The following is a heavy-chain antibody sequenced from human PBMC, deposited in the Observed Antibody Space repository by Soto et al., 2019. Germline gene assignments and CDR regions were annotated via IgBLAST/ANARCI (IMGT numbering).Heavy chain of an antibody. CDR2: IYYSGST. CDR1: GRSIGIGVTN. Sequence: NPSKTRPSTALFSGRSIGIGVTNWSWIRQHPGKGLEWIGYIYYSGSTYYNPSLKSRVTISVDTSKNQFSLKLSSVTAADTAVYYYADYGSGRYFDYWGQGTLVTVSS. CDR3: ADYGSGRYFDY. D-gene: IGHD3-10*01. V-gene: IGHV4-31*03. J-gene: IGHJ4*02.